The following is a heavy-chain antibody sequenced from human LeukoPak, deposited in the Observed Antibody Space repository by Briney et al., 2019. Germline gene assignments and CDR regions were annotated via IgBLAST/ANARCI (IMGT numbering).Heavy chain of an antibody. CDR3: ARLFSSGWYGVAY. CDR2: INPNSGGT. Sequence: ASVKVSCKASGYTFTGYYMHWVRQAPGQGLEWMGWINPNSGGTNYAQKFQGRVTTTRDTSISTAYMELSRLRSDDTAVYYCARLFSSGWYGVAYWGQGTLVTVSS. D-gene: IGHD6-19*01. CDR1: GYTFTGYY. V-gene: IGHV1-2*02. J-gene: IGHJ4*02.